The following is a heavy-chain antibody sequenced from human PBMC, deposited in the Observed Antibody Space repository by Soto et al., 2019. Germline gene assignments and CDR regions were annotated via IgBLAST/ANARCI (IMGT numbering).Heavy chain of an antibody. CDR3: VKLNSGGLGDAFEL. V-gene: IGHV3-30*18. CDR2: ISDDGSKK. CDR1: GFAFSTYG. J-gene: IGHJ3*01. D-gene: IGHD2-15*01. Sequence: QVQLVESGGGVVQPGRSLTLACAASGFAFSTYGIHWVRQAPVKGLEWVASISDDGSKKNFADSVKGRFTISRDNSDNNLYLQMNSLKIEDTDVYYCVKLNSGGLGDAFELWGQGTMVTVSS.